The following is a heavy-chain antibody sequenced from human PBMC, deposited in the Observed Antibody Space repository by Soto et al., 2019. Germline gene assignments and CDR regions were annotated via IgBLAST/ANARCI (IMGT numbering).Heavy chain of an antibody. J-gene: IGHJ4*02. Sequence: EVQLLESGGGLVQPGGSLRLSCAASGFTFRSYAMSWVRQAPGKGLAWVSAISGSGCSTYYEDSVKGRFTISRDNSKNTLDLQMNSLRAEDTAVYYCAKDRASVAGWWDFDYWGQGTLVTVSS. CDR3: AKDRASVAGWWDFDY. CDR1: GFTFRSYA. V-gene: IGHV3-23*01. D-gene: IGHD1-26*01. CDR2: ISGSGCST.